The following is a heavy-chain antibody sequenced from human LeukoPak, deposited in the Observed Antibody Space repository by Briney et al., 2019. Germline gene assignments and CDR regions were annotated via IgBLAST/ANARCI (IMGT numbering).Heavy chain of an antibody. CDR3: ASRGANTTRYFDY. J-gene: IGHJ4*02. D-gene: IGHD1-14*01. V-gene: IGHV1-69*13. CDR2: IIPIFGTA. Sequence: SAKVSCKASGGTFSSYAISWVRQAPGQGLEWMGGIIPIFGTANYAQKFQGRVTITADESTSTAYMELSSLRSEDTAVYYCASRGANTTRYFDYWGQGTLVTVSS. CDR1: GGTFSSYA.